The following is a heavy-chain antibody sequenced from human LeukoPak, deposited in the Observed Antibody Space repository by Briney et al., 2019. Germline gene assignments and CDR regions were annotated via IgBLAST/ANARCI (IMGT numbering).Heavy chain of an antibody. V-gene: IGHV1-18*01. CDR1: GYTFTSYG. Sequence: TSVKVSCKASGYTFTSYGISWVRQAPGQGLEWMGWISAYNGNTNYAQKFQERVTITRDMSTSTAYMELSGLRSEDAAVYYCAAATGATAGSYAFDIWGQGTMVTVSS. CDR3: AAATGATAGSYAFDI. CDR2: ISAYNGNT. D-gene: IGHD1-26*01. J-gene: IGHJ3*02.